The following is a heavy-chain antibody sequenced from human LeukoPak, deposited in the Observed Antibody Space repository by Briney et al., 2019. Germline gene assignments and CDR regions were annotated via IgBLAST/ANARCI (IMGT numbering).Heavy chain of an antibody. Sequence: ASVKVSCKASGYTFTSYYMHWVRQAPGQGLEWMGIINPSGGSTSYAQKFQGRVTMTRDTSTSTVYMEQSSLRSEDTAVYYCARDWDVWGSYLYFDYWGQGTLVTVSS. D-gene: IGHD3-16*02. V-gene: IGHV1-46*01. CDR2: INPSGGST. J-gene: IGHJ4*02. CDR3: ARDWDVWGSYLYFDY. CDR1: GYTFTSYY.